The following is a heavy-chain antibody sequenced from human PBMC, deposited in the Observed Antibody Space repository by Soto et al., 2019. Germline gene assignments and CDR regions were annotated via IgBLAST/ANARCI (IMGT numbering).Heavy chain of an antibody. D-gene: IGHD6-19*01. CDR3: ERDKSPYSSGWHNRHFDY. Sequence: QVQLVESGGGVVQPGRSLRLSCAASGFTFSAYAMHWVRPAPGQGLAWVAVISYDGSNKYYADSVKGRFTISRDNSKKSLYLQMNILRADDTAVYYCERDKSPYSSGWHNRHFDYWGQGTLVTGSS. V-gene: IGHV3-30-3*01. CDR1: GFTFSAYA. CDR2: ISYDGSNK. J-gene: IGHJ4*02.